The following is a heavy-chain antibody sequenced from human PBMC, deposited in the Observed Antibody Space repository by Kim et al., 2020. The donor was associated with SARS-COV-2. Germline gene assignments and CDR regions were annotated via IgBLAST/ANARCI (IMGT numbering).Heavy chain of an antibody. CDR2: INVDNGNT. J-gene: IGHJ4*02. V-gene: IGHV1-3*01. CDR1: GHTFSNF. Sequence: ASVKVSCKASGHTFSNFMHWVRQAPGQRLEWMGWINVDNGNTKYSEKFKGRVTITRDTYALTAYMELNTLRSADTAIYYCARSYQLPFFDYWGQGILVTV. D-gene: IGHD2-2*01. CDR3: ARSYQLPFFDY.